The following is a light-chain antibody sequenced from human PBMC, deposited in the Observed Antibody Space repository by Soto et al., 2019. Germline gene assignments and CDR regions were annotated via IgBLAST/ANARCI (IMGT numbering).Light chain of an antibody. J-gene: IGKJ3*01. CDR1: QGVSSS. CDR2: GAS. V-gene: IGKV3-15*01. CDR3: QQYNNLPPFT. Sequence: EIVMTQSPATLSVSPGERVTLACSASQGVSSSLAWYQQKPGQAPRLLIYGASTRATGIPARFSGSWSGTEFTLTISSLQSEDFAVYYCQQYNNLPPFTFGPGTKVDIK.